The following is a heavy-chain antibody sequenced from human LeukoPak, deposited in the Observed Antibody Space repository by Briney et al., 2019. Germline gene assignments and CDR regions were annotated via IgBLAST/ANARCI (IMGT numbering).Heavy chain of an antibody. J-gene: IGHJ4*02. CDR2: IYYSGST. CDR3: ARARVLRPFDY. D-gene: IGHD2-8*02. Sequence: SETLSLTCTVSGGSISSSSYYWGWIRQPPGKGLEWIGSIYYSGSTYYNPSLKSRVTISVDTSKNQFSLKLSSVTAADTAVYYCARARVLRPFDYWGQGTLVTVSS. CDR1: GGSISSSSYY. V-gene: IGHV4-39*07.